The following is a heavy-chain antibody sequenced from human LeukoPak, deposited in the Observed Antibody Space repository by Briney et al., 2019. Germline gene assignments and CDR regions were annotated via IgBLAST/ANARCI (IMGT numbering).Heavy chain of an antibody. CDR2: ISYDGSNK. CDR3: AKAGIVILDY. J-gene: IGHJ4*02. V-gene: IGHV3-30*18. CDR1: GFTFSSYG. D-gene: IGHD1-26*01. Sequence: PGGSLRLSCAASGFTFSSYGMHWVRQAPGKGLERVAVISYDGSNKYYADSVKGRFTISRDNSKNTLYLQMNSLRAEDTAVYYCAKAGIVILDYWGQGPLVTVSS.